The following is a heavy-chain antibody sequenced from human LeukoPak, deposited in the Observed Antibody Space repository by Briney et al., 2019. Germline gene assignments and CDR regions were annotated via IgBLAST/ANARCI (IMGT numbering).Heavy chain of an antibody. J-gene: IGHJ4*02. CDR2: IYSGGNT. D-gene: IGHD3-22*01. Sequence: GGSLGLSCEASGFTVSYDYLTWVRQAPGKGLEWVSVIYSGGNTYYADSVKDRFTISRGSYRNTLYLQMNSLRAEDTAVYYCARIWDNSGFDYWGQGTLVTVSS. V-gene: IGHV3-66*01. CDR3: ARIWDNSGFDY. CDR1: GFTVSYDY.